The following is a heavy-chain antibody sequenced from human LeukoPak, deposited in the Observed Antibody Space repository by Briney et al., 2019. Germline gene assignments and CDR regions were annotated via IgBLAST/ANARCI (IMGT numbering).Heavy chain of an antibody. D-gene: IGHD1-26*01. CDR1: GYTFTSYA. J-gene: IGHJ5*02. CDR3: AREAVGATTTDAGWFDP. CDR2: INTNTGNP. Sequence: ASVKVSCKASGYTFTSYAMNWVRQAPGQGLEWMGWINTNTGNPTYAQGFTGRFVFSLDTSVSTAYLQISSLKAEDTAVYYCAREAVGATTTDAGWFDPWGQGTLVTVSS. V-gene: IGHV7-4-1*02.